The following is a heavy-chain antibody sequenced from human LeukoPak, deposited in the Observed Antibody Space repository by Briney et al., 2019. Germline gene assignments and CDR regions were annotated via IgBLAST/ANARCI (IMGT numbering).Heavy chain of an antibody. D-gene: IGHD1-7*01. V-gene: IGHV3-30*03. J-gene: IGHJ4*02. CDR1: GFTFNTFN. CDR3: ARWKSLKGTFDY. Sequence: VGSLRLSCAASGFTFNTFNMNWVRQAPGKGLEWVAVISYDGNKKYYADSVKGRFTISRDNSKNTLYLQMNSLRAEDTAVYYCARWKSLKGTFDYWGQGTLVTVSS. CDR2: ISYDGNKK.